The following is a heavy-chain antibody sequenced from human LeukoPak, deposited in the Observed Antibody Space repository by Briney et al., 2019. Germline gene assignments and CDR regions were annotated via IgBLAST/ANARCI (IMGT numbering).Heavy chain of an antibody. Sequence: ASVKVSCKASGYIFTSYGISWVRQAPGLGLEWMGWISVYNGNTNYPQRLQGRVTMTTDTSTTTAYMELRSLRSDDTAVYYCARFRDGSSADFDYWGQGTLVTVSS. V-gene: IGHV1-18*01. D-gene: IGHD6-6*01. CDR1: GYIFTSYG. J-gene: IGHJ4*02. CDR2: ISVYNGNT. CDR3: ARFRDGSSADFDY.